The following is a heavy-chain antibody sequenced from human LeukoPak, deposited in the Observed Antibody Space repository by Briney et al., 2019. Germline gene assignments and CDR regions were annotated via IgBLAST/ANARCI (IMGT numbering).Heavy chain of an antibody. J-gene: IGHJ6*02. Sequence: ASVTVSCTASGYTFTVYYMHWVRQAPGQGLEWVGWINPNSGGTNYAQKFQGRVTMTRDTSISTAYMELSRLRSDDTAVYYCARGSYYYYGMDVWGQGTTVTVSS. CDR3: ARGSYYYYGMDV. CDR2: INPNSGGT. CDR1: GYTFTVYY. V-gene: IGHV1-2*02.